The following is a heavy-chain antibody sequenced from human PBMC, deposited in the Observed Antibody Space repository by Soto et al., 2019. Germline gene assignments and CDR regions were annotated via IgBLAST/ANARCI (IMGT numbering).Heavy chain of an antibody. CDR3: GRHRTIEQQMAGFDP. V-gene: IGHV4-59*08. CDR1: GGSIRGYY. D-gene: IGHD6-13*01. Sequence: QVHLQESGPGLVKPSETLSLTCTVSGGSIRGYYWSWIRQPPGKGLEWIGYIYYSGSTNYNPSLKSRVTISQDPSKNQLSLKLSSATAADTAVYYCGRHRTIEQQMAGFDPWGQGTLVTVSS. CDR2: IYYSGST. J-gene: IGHJ5*02.